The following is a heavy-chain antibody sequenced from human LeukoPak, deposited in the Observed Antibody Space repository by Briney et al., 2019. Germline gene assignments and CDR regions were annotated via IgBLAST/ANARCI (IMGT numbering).Heavy chain of an antibody. V-gene: IGHV4-59*08. J-gene: IGHJ4*02. CDR3: ARHPFATPFDC. Sequence: PSETLSLTCTVSGDFFTGVYWSWIRQPPGKGLEWIGYVYYSGDTNYNPSLKRRVTISLATSKNQVSLRLSSVTAAHPAVYYCARHPFATPFDCWGRGTLLTVSS. CDR2: VYYSGDT. D-gene: IGHD2-15*01. CDR1: GDFFTGVY.